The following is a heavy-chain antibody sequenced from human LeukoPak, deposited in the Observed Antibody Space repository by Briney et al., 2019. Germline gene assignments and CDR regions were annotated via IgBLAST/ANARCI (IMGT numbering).Heavy chain of an antibody. CDR1: GFTFSTYW. CDR3: ARNMGDY. D-gene: IGHD2/OR15-2a*01. Sequence: GGSLRLSCAASGFTFSTYWMTWVRQAPGKGLEWVANINQDGTEKNYVDSVEGRFTISRDNAKNSLYLQMNSLRAEDTAVYYCARNMGDYWGQGTLVTVSS. CDR2: INQDGTEK. V-gene: IGHV3-7*04. J-gene: IGHJ4*02.